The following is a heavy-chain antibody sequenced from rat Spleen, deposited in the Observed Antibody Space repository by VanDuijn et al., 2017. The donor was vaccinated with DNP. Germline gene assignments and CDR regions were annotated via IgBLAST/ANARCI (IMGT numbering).Heavy chain of an antibody. CDR1: GFTFSNYD. Sequence: EVQLVESGGGLVQPGRSLKLSCAASGFTFSNYDMAWVRQAPTKGLEWVAAISPSGGSTYYRDSVKGRFTVSRDNAKSTLYLQMNSLRSEDTATYYCARGVYYYSATYWYFDFWGPGTMVTVSS. V-gene: IGHV5-25*01. D-gene: IGHD1-1*01. J-gene: IGHJ1*01. CDR3: ARGVYYYSATYWYFDF. CDR2: ISPSGGST.